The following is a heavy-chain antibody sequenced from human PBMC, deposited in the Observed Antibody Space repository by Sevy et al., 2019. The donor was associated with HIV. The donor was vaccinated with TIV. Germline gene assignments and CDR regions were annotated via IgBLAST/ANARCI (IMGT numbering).Heavy chain of an antibody. CDR3: ARERDENSSGWSVPFDN. CDR1: GLSFSRYG. D-gene: IGHD6-19*01. CDR2: IWYDGSKK. V-gene: IGHV3-33*01. Sequence: VGSLRLSCATSGLSFSRYGMHWVRQAPGKGLEWVAGIWYDGSKKQYADSVKGRFTISRDNSKNTMYLQMNSLRVEDTALFYCARERDENSSGWSVPFDNWGQGTLVTVSS. J-gene: IGHJ4*02.